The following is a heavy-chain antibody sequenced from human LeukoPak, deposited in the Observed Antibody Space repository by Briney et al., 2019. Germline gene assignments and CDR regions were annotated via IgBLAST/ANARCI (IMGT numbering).Heavy chain of an antibody. Sequence: ASVKVSCKASGYTFTGYYMHWVRQAPGQGLEWMGWINPNSGGTNYAQKFQGRVTMTRDMSTSTVYMELSSLRSEDTAVYYCARGEGVGATNDYWGQGTLVTVSS. D-gene: IGHD1-26*01. J-gene: IGHJ4*02. CDR3: ARGEGVGATNDY. CDR1: GYTFTGYY. V-gene: IGHV1-2*02. CDR2: INPNSGGT.